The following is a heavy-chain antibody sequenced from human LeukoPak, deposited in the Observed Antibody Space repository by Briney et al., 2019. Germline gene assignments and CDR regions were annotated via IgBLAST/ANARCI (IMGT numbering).Heavy chain of an antibody. CDR1: GFTFSSYG. J-gene: IGHJ5*02. D-gene: IGHD1-26*01. CDR2: ISGSGYST. Sequence: PGGSLRLSCAASGFTFSSYGMSWVRQAPGKGLEWVSGISGSGYSTYYADSVKGRFTISRDNSKNTLYLQMNSLRAEDTAVYYCAREINPWSGSYYGWFDPWGQGTLVTVSS. CDR3: AREINPWSGSYYGWFDP. V-gene: IGHV3-23*01.